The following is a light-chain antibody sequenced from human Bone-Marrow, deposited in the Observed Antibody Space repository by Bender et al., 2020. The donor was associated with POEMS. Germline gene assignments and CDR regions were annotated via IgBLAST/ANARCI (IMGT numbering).Light chain of an antibody. Sequence: QSVLTQPPSASGTPGQRVSISCSGSASNIRTNDVYWYQQLPGTAPKVLIYKHNERPSGVPDRFSGSKSGNTASLTISGLQAEDEADYYCCSYAGNDTWVFGGGTKLTVL. CDR3: CSYAGNDTWV. CDR2: KHN. J-gene: IGLJ3*02. CDR1: ASNIRTND. V-gene: IGLV1-44*01.